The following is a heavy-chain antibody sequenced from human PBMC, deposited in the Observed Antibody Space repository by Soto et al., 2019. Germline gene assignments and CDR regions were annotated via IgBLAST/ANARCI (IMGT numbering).Heavy chain of an antibody. CDR3: ARDRAAAGGYYYYGMDV. CDR2: IYYSGST. D-gene: IGHD6-13*01. Sequence: QVQLQESGPGLVKPSQTLSLTCTVSGGSISSGGYYWSWIRQHPGKGLEWIGYIYYSGSTYYNPSLKSRVTISVDTSKNQFSLKRSSVTAADTAVYYCARDRAAAGGYYYYGMDVWGQGTTVTVSS. V-gene: IGHV4-31*03. J-gene: IGHJ6*02. CDR1: GGSISSGGYY.